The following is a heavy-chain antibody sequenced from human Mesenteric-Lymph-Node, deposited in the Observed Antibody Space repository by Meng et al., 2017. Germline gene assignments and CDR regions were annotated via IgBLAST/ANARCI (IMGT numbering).Heavy chain of an antibody. CDR3: AREAYNGYNWDG. V-gene: IGHV3-33*01. J-gene: IGHJ4*02. CDR2: IWYDGSNK. Sequence: GGSLRLSCAASRFTFSSYGMHWVRQAPGKGLEWVAVIWYDGSNKYYADSVKGRFTISRDNAKNTLYLQLNSLRAEDTAVYYCAREAYNGYNWDGWGQGTLVTVSS. D-gene: IGHD5-24*01. CDR1: RFTFSSYG.